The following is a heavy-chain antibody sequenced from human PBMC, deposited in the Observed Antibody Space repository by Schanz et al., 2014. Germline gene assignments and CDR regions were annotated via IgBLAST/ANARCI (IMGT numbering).Heavy chain of an antibody. Sequence: QVQLVQSGAEVKKPGSSVKASCKASGGTFSSYAISWVRQAPGQGLEWMGRIIPVLAIADYAQQFQGRVTITADRSTSTAYMELTSLRYDDTAVYYCARDCTAYVGNYFDYWGQGTLVTVSS. V-gene: IGHV1-69*04. CDR1: GGTFSSYA. CDR2: IIPVLAIA. J-gene: IGHJ4*02. CDR3: ARDCTAYVGNYFDY. D-gene: IGHD1-26*01.